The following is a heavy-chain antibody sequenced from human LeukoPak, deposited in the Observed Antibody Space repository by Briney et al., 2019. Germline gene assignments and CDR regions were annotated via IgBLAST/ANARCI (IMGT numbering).Heavy chain of an antibody. V-gene: IGHV1-18*01. CDR1: GYTFTRYG. D-gene: IGHD1-7*01. CDR3: ARDHSNWNYAPDF. Sequence: GASVNVSCKASGYTFTRYGISWVRQAPGQGLQWLGWIGASNGNTNYAQKFRDRVTMSTDTSTGTAYLDVRSLTSDDTAVYYCARDHSNWNYAPDFWGQGTLVIVSS. J-gene: IGHJ4*02. CDR2: IGASNGNT.